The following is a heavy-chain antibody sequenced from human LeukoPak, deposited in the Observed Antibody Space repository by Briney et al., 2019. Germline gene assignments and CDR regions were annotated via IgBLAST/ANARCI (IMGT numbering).Heavy chain of an antibody. Sequence: SETLSLTCTVSGGSISSYYWSWIRQPPGKGLEWIGSMYYSGSTNYKPSLKSRVTISVDTSKNQFTLKLSSVTAADTAVYYCARHAYYYDRSGSYEAFDIWGQGTMVTVSS. J-gene: IGHJ3*02. V-gene: IGHV4-59*08. D-gene: IGHD3-22*01. CDR3: ARHAYYYDRSGSYEAFDI. CDR1: GGSISSYY. CDR2: MYYSGST.